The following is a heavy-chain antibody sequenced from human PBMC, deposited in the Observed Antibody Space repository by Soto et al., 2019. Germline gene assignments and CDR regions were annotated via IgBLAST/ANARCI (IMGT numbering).Heavy chain of an antibody. Sequence: AETLSLTCIVSGYSVSSSDYYWAWIRHPPGKGLEWIGSMFYSGLTYYNPSLKSRVTLSVDTSKNQFSVRLNSVTAADTAVYYCAPLSVSLSGPYGIHVWGQGTTVTVSS. V-gene: IGHV4-39*01. CDR2: MFYSGLT. J-gene: IGHJ6*02. CDR1: GYSVSSSDYY. D-gene: IGHD2-15*01. CDR3: APLSVSLSGPYGIHV.